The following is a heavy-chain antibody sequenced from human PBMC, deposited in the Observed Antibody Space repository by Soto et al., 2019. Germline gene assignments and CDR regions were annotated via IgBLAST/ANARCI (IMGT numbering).Heavy chain of an antibody. CDR3: AKTRKAPVVTPCFDL. CDR1: GFTFSSFA. J-gene: IGHJ4*02. V-gene: IGHV3-23*01. D-gene: IGHD2-15*01. CDR2: VSADGVSS. Sequence: QLLESGGGLVQPGGSLRLSCEGSGFTFSSFAMGWVRQAPGKGLEWLSSVSADGVSSFSADSVRGRFRVSIDNSKNTLFLQMRFLRVEDTAVYYCAKTRKAPVVTPCFDLWGQGTQVTVSS.